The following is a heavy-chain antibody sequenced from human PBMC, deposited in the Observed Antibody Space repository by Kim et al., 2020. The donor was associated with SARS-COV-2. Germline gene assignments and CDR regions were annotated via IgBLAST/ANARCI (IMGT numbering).Heavy chain of an antibody. D-gene: IGHD2-21*02. V-gene: IGHV3-30*01. CDR3: ARTFGVRVVTAIRSYFDY. J-gene: IGHJ4*02. Sequence: KGRFTISRDNSKNTLYLQMNSLRAEDTAVYYCARTFGVRVVTAIRSYFDYWGQGTLVTVSS.